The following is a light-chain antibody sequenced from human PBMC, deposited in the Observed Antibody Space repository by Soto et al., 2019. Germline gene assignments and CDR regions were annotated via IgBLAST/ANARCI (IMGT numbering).Light chain of an antibody. V-gene: IGLV2-14*01. Sequence: QSVLTQPASVSGSPGQSITISCTGTSNDVGGNIYVSWYQHHPGKAPKLMIYEVSNRPSGVSDRFSCSKSGNTASLTISGLQAEDEADYYCSSYTGSSTVLFGGGTKLTVL. J-gene: IGLJ2*01. CDR2: EVS. CDR3: SSYTGSSTVL. CDR1: SNDVGGNIY.